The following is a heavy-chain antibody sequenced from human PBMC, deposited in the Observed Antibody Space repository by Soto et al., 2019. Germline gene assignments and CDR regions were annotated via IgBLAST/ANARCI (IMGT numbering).Heavy chain of an antibody. J-gene: IGHJ1*01. CDR2: IYSGGST. CDR1: GFTVSSNY. CDR3: ARDRVESGYPEYFQH. V-gene: IGHV3-53*01. D-gene: IGHD3-22*01. Sequence: EVQLVESGGGLIQPGGSLRLSCAASGFTVSSNYMSWVRQAPGKGLEWVSVIYSGGSTYYADPVKGRFTISRDNSKNTLYLQMNRLRAEDTAVYYCARDRVESGYPEYFQHWGQGTLVTVSS.